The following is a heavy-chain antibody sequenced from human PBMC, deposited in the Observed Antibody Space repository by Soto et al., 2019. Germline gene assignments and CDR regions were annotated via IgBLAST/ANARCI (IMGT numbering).Heavy chain of an antibody. CDR3: AKTGYSTSWYPNWFDP. V-gene: IGHV3-23*01. CDR2: IGGSGGST. CDR1: GFTFSSYA. D-gene: IGHD6-13*01. J-gene: IGHJ5*02. Sequence: PGGSLRLSCAASGFTFSSYAMSWVRQAPGKGLEWVSVIGGSGGSTHYADSVKGRFTISRDNSKNTLYLQMNSLRAEDTALYYCAKTGYSTSWYPNWFDPWGQGTLVTVSS.